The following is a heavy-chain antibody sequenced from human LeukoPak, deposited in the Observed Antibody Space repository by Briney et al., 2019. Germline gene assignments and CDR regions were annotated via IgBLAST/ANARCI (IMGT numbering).Heavy chain of an antibody. CDR3: ARLQTYYYYYMDV. V-gene: IGHV5-51*01. J-gene: IGHJ6*03. D-gene: IGHD4-11*01. Sequence: MRGESLKISRKGSGYSFTSYWIGWVRQMPGKGLEWMGIIYPGDSDTRYSPSFQGQVTISADKSISTAYLQWSSLKASDTAMYYCARLQTYYYYYMDVWGKGTTVTVSS. CDR2: IYPGDSDT. CDR1: GYSFTSYW.